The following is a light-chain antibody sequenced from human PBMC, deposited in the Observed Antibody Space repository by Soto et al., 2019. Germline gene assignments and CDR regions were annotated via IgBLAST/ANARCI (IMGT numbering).Light chain of an antibody. V-gene: IGKV1-27*01. J-gene: IGKJ5*01. CDR2: SAS. CDR3: QKYNSAPFT. Sequence: DIQMTQSPSPLSASVGDRVTITCRASEDISTFLAWYQQKPGQVPKLLISSASTLQSGVPSRFSGSGSGTDFTLTISSLQPEDVSTYFCQKYNSAPFTFGQGTRLQIK. CDR1: EDISTF.